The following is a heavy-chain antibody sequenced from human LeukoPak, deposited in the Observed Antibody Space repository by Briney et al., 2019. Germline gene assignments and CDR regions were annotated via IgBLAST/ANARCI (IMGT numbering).Heavy chain of an antibody. D-gene: IGHD3-22*01. CDR3: ARELPSSGYSSSFDY. CDR2: ISAYNGNT. Sequence: ASVKVSCKVSGYTLTELSMHWVRQAPGKGLEWMGWISAYNGNTNYAQKLQGRVTMTTDTSTSTAYMELRSLRSDDTAVYYCARELPSSGYSSSFDYWGQGTLVTVSS. J-gene: IGHJ4*02. CDR1: GYTLTELS. V-gene: IGHV1-18*01.